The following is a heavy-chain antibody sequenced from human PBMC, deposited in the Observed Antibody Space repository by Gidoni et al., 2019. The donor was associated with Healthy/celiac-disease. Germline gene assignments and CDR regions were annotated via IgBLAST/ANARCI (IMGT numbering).Heavy chain of an antibody. Sequence: EVQLVESGGGLVQPGRSLRLSCSASGFPFADYAMHWFRQAPGKGLEWVSGISWNSGSIGYADSVKGRFTISRDNAKNSLYLQMNSLRAEDTALYYCAKDNDRSYYDSSGYWSWGQGTLVTVSS. D-gene: IGHD3-22*01. J-gene: IGHJ5*02. CDR3: AKDNDRSYYDSSGYWS. CDR2: ISWNSGSI. V-gene: IGHV3-9*01. CDR1: GFPFADYA.